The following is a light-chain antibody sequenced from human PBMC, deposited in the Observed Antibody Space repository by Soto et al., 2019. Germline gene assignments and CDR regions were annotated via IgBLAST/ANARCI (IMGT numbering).Light chain of an antibody. CDR3: QQYNNWPMT. V-gene: IGKV3-15*01. CDR1: QSVSSN. CDR2: GAS. J-gene: IGKJ5*01. Sequence: ETEMTQSPSSLSMSPGERATLFCRASQSVSSNLAWYQQKPGQAPRLLIYGASTRATGIPARCSGSGSGTEFTLTISSLQSEDFAVYYCQQYNNWPMTFGQGTRLEIK.